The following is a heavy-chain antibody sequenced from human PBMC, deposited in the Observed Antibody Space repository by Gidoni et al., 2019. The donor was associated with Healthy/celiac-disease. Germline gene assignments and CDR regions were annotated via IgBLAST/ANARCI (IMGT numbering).Heavy chain of an antibody. CDR3: ARSPAGTAFDI. J-gene: IGHJ3*02. CDR1: GGSISSYY. V-gene: IGHV4-59*01. Sequence: QVQLQASGPGLVKPSETLSLTCPVSGGSISSYYWRWIRQPPGKGLEWIGYIYYSGSTNYNPSLKSRVTISVDTSKNQFSLKLSSVTAADTAVYYGARSPAGTAFDIWGQGTMVTVSS. CDR2: IYYSGST.